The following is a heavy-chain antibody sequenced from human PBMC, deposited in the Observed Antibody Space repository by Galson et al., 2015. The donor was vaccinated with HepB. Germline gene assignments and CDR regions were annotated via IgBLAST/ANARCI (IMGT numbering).Heavy chain of an antibody. CDR1: GYTFTDYY. CDR3: ATLAGEGRPLGFWFDP. J-gene: IGHJ5*02. D-gene: IGHD7-27*01. Sequence: VKVSCKVSGYTFTDYYMHWVQQAPGRGLEWMGLVDPEDGETIYAEKFQGRVTITADTSTDTAYMELSSLRSEDTAVYYCATLAGEGRPLGFWFDPWGQGTLVTVSS. V-gene: IGHV1-69-2*01. CDR2: VDPEDGET.